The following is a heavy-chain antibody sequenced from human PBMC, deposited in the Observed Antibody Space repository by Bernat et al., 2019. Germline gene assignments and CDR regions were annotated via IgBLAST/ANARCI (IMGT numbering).Heavy chain of an antibody. CDR1: GFTFSSYA. V-gene: IGHV3-23*01. D-gene: IGHD3-10*01. CDR2: IRYGSDST. CDR3: AKGAGSGTFYYHYYMDV. Sequence: EVQLLESGGGLVQPGGSLRLSCAASGFTFSSYAMNWVRQAPGKGLGWVSAIRYGSDSTYYADSVKGRFTISRDDSKNTLYLHMNSLRAEDTALYFCAKGAGSGTFYYHYYMDVWGKGTTVTVSS. J-gene: IGHJ6*03.